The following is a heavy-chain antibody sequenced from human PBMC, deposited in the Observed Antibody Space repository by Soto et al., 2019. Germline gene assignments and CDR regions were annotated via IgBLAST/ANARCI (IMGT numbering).Heavy chain of an antibody. CDR1: GDSISTFY. CDR3: ARVVTGYDGMDV. J-gene: IGHJ6*02. CDR2: VYYTGST. D-gene: IGHD3-9*01. Sequence: SETLSLTCTVSGDSISTFYWGWMRQSPGKELEWIGYVYYTGSTNYNPSLKSRVTISVDRSKNQFSLKLTSANAADTAVYYCARVVTGYDGMDVWGQGTTVTVSS. V-gene: IGHV4-59*01.